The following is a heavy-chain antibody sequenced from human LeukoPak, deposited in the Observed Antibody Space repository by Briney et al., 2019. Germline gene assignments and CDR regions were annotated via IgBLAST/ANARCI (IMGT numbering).Heavy chain of an antibody. CDR2: INPSGGST. CDR1: GGTFSSYA. D-gene: IGHD3-16*02. CDR3: ARLRLGELSELDY. V-gene: IGHV1-46*01. J-gene: IGHJ4*02. Sequence: ASVKVSCKAFGGTFSSYAISWVRQAPGQGLEWMGIINPSGGSTSYAQKFQGRVTMTRDTSTSTVYMELSSLRSEDTAVYYCARLRLGELSELDYWGQGTLVTVSS.